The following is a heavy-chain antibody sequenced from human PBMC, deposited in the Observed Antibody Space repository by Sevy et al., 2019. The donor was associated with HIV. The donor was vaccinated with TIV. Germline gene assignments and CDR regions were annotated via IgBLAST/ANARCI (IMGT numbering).Heavy chain of an antibody. D-gene: IGHD5-18*01. CDR1: GGSISGRSYY. CDR3: QLGLGYSYGLDY. CDR2: IYHTGST. J-gene: IGHJ4*02. Sequence: SETLSLTCSVSGGSISGRSYYWGWIRQPPGKGLEWIGNIYHTGSTYYNPSLKSRGTVSVDTSKKQFSLNLTSATAADTAVYYCQLGLGYSYGLDYWSQGTLVTVSS. V-gene: IGHV4-39*01.